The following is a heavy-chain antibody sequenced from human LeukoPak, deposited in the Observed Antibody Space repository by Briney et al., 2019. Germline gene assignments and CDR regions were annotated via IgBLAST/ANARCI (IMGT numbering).Heavy chain of an antibody. CDR3: AKLGDPTKNGILSVLRFLVY. Sequence: QPGGSLRLSCAASGFTFSSYWMNWVRQAPGKGLEWVANIKQDGSEKYYVDSVKGRFTISRDNAKNSLYLQMNSLRAEDTAVYYCAKLGDPTKNGILSVLRFLVYWGQGTLVTVSS. CDR2: IKQDGSEK. J-gene: IGHJ4*02. CDR1: GFTFSSYW. D-gene: IGHD3-3*01. V-gene: IGHV3-7*03.